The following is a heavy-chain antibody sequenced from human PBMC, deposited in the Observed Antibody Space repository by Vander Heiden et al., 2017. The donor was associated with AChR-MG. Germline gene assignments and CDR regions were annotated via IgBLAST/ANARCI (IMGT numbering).Heavy chain of an antibody. CDR1: GFTFDDYA. CDR2: ISYNSGNI. V-gene: IGHV3-9*01. Sequence: EVQLVESGGGLVQPGRSLRLSCAASGFTFDDYAMHWVRQAPGKGLEWVSGISYNSGNIGYADSVKGRFTISRDNARNSLYLQMNSLRPEDTALYYCTKDYSSGWTVSDYWGQGTLVTVSS. CDR3: TKDYSSGWTVSDY. D-gene: IGHD6-19*01. J-gene: IGHJ4*02.